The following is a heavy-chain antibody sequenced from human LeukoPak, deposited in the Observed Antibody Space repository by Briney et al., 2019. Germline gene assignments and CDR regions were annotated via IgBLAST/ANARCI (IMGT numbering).Heavy chain of an antibody. J-gene: IGHJ4*02. CDR1: GFNFSTYA. D-gene: IGHD5-18*01. V-gene: IGHV3-23*01. CDR3: AKDDQGKIQLSFFDY. CDR2: ISGSGSGT. Sequence: PGGSLRLSCTASGFNFSTYAMSWVRQSPGKGLEWVSGISGSGSGTYYADSVKGRFTISRDNSKNTLYLQMDSLRADDTAVCYCAKDDQGKIQLSFFDYWGQGTLVAVSS.